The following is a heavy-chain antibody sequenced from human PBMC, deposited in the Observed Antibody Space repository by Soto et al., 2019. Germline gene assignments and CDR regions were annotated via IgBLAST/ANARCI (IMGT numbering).Heavy chain of an antibody. D-gene: IGHD3-22*01. CDR3: ARVGSASLMVVVIADH. CDR2: IRSKGYGGTT. V-gene: IGHV3-49*03. J-gene: IGHJ4*02. CDR1: GFTFGDYA. Sequence: GSLRLSCTTSGFTFGDYAMSWFRQAPGKGLEWVGFIRSKGYGGTTQYAASVKGRFTIPRDDPESIAYLQMDSLKTEDTALYYCARVGSASLMVVVIADHWGQGTQVTVSS.